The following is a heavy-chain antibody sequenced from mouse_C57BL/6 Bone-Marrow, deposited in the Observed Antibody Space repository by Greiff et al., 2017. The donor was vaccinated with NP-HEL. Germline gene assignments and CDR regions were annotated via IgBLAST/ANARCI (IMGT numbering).Heavy chain of an antibody. CDR2: INPNNGGT. D-gene: IGHD1-1*01. J-gene: IGHJ1*03. V-gene: IGHV1-18*01. CDR1: GYTFTDYN. Sequence: VQLQQSGPELVKPGASVKIPCKASGYTFTDYNMDWVKQSHGKSLEWIGDINPNNGGTIYNQKFKGKATLTVDKSSSTAYMELRSLTSEDTAVYYCARNTVVATRYFDVWGTGTTLTVSS. CDR3: ARNTVVATRYFDV.